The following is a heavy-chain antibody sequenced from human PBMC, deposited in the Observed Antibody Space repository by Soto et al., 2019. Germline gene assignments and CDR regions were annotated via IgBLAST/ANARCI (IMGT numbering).Heavy chain of an antibody. CDR3: AKDSGVTMIVVVITDDAFDI. CDR2: ISGSGGST. CDR1: GFTFSSYA. J-gene: IGHJ3*02. D-gene: IGHD3-22*01. Sequence: GSLRLSCAASGFTFSSYAMSWVRQAPGKGLEWVSAISGSGGSTYYADSVKGRFTISRDNSKNTLYLQMNSLRAEDTAVYYCAKDSGVTMIVVVITDDAFDIWGQGTMVTVSS. V-gene: IGHV3-23*01.